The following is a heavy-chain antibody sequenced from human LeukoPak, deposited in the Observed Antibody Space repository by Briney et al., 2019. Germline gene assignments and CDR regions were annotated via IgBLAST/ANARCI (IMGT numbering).Heavy chain of an antibody. Sequence: ASETLSLTCTVSGGSISSSSYYWGWIRQPPGKGLEWIGSIYYSGSTYYNPSLKSRVTISVDTSKNQFSLKLSSVTAADTAVYYCATEYYYDSSGGYYFDYWGQGTLVTVSS. D-gene: IGHD3-22*01. V-gene: IGHV4-39*07. CDR2: IYYSGST. CDR3: ATEYYYDSSGGYYFDY. CDR1: GGSISSSSYY. J-gene: IGHJ4*02.